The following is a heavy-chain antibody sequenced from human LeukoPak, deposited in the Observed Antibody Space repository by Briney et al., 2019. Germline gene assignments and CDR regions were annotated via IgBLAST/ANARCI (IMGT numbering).Heavy chain of an antibody. CDR1: GGTFSSYA. CDR3: ARGNWDSSGWYYDY. V-gene: IGHV1-69*05. J-gene: IGHJ4*02. CDR2: IISIFCTA. D-gene: IGHD6-19*01. Sequence: SVKVSCKASGGTFSSYAISWVRQAPGQGLEWMGRIISIFCTANYAQKFQGRVTITTDETTNTAYMELSSVRSEDTAVYYCARGNWDSSGWYYDYWGQGTLVTVSS.